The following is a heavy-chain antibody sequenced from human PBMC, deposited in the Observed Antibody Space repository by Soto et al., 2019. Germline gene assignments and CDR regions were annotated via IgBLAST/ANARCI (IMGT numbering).Heavy chain of an antibody. CDR1: GYTFTSYG. D-gene: IGHD1-1*01. Sequence: ASVKVSCKASGYTFTSYGISWVRQAPGQGLEWMGWISAYNGNTSYAQKLQGRVTMTTDTSTSTAYMELRSLRSDDTAVYYCARDPGSVGTGTTSMWRWFDPWGQGTLVTVSS. V-gene: IGHV1-18*04. J-gene: IGHJ5*02. CDR2: ISAYNGNT. CDR3: ARDPGSVGTGTTSMWRWFDP.